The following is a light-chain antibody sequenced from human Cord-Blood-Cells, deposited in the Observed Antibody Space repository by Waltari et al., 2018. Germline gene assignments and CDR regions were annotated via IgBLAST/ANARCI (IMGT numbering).Light chain of an antibody. J-gene: IGLJ1*01. CDR2: DVS. Sequence: QSALTPPASVSGSPGQSITLSCTGTSSNVGGYTYVYWYQNHPGKAPKLIIYDVSNRPSGVSNRCAGSKSGNTASLTISGLQAEDEADYYCSSYTSSSTLVFGTGTKVTVL. V-gene: IGLV2-14*03. CDR3: SSYTSSSTLV. CDR1: SSNVGGYTY.